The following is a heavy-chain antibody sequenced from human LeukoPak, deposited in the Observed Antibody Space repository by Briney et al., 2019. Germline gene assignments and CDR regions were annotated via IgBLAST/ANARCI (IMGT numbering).Heavy chain of an antibody. CDR3: ARGGNLQWLVRNYYYGMDV. V-gene: IGHV1-8*01. Sequence: ASVKVSCKASGYTFTSYDINWVRQATGQGLEWMGWMNPNSGNTGYAQKFQGGVTMTRNTPISTAYMELSSLRSEDTAVYYCARGGNLQWLVRNYYYGMDVWGQGTTVTVSS. J-gene: IGHJ6*02. CDR2: MNPNSGNT. D-gene: IGHD6-19*01. CDR1: GYTFTSYD.